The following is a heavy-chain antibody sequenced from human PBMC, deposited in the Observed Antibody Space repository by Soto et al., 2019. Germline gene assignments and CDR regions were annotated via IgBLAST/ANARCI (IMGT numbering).Heavy chain of an antibody. Sequence: GESLKIPCQGSGYSFTSYWIGLVRQMPGKGLEWMGIIYPGDSDTSFSPSFQGQVTISADKSISTAYLQWSSLKASDTAMYYCARRGGYDFWSGYAYHWFDPWGQGTLVPVSS. CDR1: GYSFTSYW. J-gene: IGHJ5*02. CDR2: IYPGDSDT. D-gene: IGHD3-3*01. CDR3: ARRGGYDFWSGYAYHWFDP. V-gene: IGHV5-51*01.